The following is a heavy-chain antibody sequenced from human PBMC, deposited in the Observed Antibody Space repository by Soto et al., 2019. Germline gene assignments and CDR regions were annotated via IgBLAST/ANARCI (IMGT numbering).Heavy chain of an antibody. CDR2: IKQDGSEK. Sequence: EVQLVESGGGLVQPGGSLRISCAVSGFTFSSYWMSWVRRAPGKGLEWVATIKQDGSEKYYVDSVKGRFTISRDNAANSVYLQMNSLSAEDTAVYFCARDVGYDYVNWGQGTLVTVSS. D-gene: IGHD5-12*01. CDR1: GFTFSSYW. CDR3: ARDVGYDYVN. V-gene: IGHV3-7*01. J-gene: IGHJ4*02.